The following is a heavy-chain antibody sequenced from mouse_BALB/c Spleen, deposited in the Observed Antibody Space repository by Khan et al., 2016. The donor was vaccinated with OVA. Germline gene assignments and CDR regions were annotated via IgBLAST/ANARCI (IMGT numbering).Heavy chain of an antibody. CDR2: IYPGTDNT. V-gene: IGHV1S132*01. Sequence: QVRLQQSGAELVRPGASVKLSCKTSGYIFTSYWIHWVKQRSGQGLEWIARIYPGTDNTYFNEKLKDKATLTADKSSSTAYLQLSSLKSEDSAVYFCAREEALYYFDYWGQGTTLTVSS. D-gene: IGHD3-2*02. CDR1: GYIFTSYW. CDR3: AREEALYYFDY. J-gene: IGHJ2*01.